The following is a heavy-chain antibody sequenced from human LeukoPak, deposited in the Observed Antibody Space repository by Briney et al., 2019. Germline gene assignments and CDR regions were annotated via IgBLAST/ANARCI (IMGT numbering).Heavy chain of an antibody. CDR3: AKSSSPGGYYYYYMDV. V-gene: IGHV1-2*02. CDR2: INPNSGGT. CDR1: GYTFTGYY. Sequence: VASVKVSCKASGYTFTGYYMHWVRQAPGQGLEWMGWINPNSGGTNYAQKFQGRVTMTRDTSISTAYMELSRLRSDDTAVYYCAKSSSPGGYYYYYMDVWGKGTTVTVSS. J-gene: IGHJ6*03. D-gene: IGHD6-6*01.